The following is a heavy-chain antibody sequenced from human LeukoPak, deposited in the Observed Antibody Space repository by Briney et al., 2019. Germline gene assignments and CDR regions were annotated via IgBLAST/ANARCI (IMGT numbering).Heavy chain of an antibody. CDR3: ARDPSLFNGYFAY. Sequence: SETLSLTSTVAGDSISGYYWNWVRQPAGKGLEWIGRIYTSGNTNYKPSLKSRVTMSVDTSKNQISLSLTSVTDADTAVYYCARDPSLFNGYFAYWGQGILVTVSS. J-gene: IGHJ4*02. D-gene: IGHD2-8*01. CDR1: GDSISGYY. CDR2: IYTSGNT. V-gene: IGHV4-4*07.